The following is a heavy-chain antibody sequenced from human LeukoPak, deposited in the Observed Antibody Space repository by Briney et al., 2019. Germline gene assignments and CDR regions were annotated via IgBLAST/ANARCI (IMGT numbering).Heavy chain of an antibody. CDR2: IIRILNIS. V-gene: IGHV1-69*04. Sequence: SVKVSFKASVGTFSSYAISWVRQPPGQGQEWMGRIIRILNISNCAHNYQGRVTITADKITSTEYKELSSLSSEDTAVYDWAVWHYYGSSSYGRSVYYWWQGTLVTVSS. D-gene: IGHD3-22*01. CDR1: VGTFSSYA. J-gene: IGHJ4*02. CDR3: AVWHYYGSSSYGRSVYY.